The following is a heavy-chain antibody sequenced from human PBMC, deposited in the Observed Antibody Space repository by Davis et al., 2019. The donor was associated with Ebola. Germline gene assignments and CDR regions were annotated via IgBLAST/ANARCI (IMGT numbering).Heavy chain of an antibody. Sequence: GGSLRLSCAASGFTFSNYAMHWVRQAPGKGLEWVAVISYDGSNKYYADSVKGRFTISRDNSKNTLYLQMNSLRAEDTAVYYCAREYSSSSFHFDYWGQGTLVTVSS. J-gene: IGHJ4*02. CDR3: AREYSSSSFHFDY. CDR2: ISYDGSNK. CDR1: GFTFSNYA. D-gene: IGHD6-6*01. V-gene: IGHV3-30-3*01.